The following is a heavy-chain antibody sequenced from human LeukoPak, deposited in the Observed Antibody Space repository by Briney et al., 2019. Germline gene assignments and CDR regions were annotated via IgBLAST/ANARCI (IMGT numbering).Heavy chain of an antibody. CDR2: IKQDGSEK. CDR3: ARAYCDY. V-gene: IGHV3-7*01. J-gene: IGHJ4*02. CDR1: GFTFSSPA. Sequence: GGSLRLSCAASGFTFSSPAMSWVRQAPGKGLEWVANIKQDGSEKYYVDSVKGRFTISRDNAKNTLYLQMNSLRAEDTAVYYCARAYCDYWGQGTLVTVSS.